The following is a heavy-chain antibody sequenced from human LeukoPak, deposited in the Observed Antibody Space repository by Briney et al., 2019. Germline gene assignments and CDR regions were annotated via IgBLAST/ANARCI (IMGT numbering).Heavy chain of an antibody. CDR3: ARRITLIRGVKTYYYYGMDV. V-gene: IGHV4-4*07. CDR1: GGSISSYY. Sequence: SETLSLTCTVSGGSISSYYWSWIRQPAGKGLQWIGRIYTSGSTNYNPSLKSRVTMSVDTSKNQFSLRLNSVTAADTAVYFCARRITLIRGVKTYYYYGMDVWGQGTTVTVSS. D-gene: IGHD3-10*01. CDR2: IYTSGST. J-gene: IGHJ6*02.